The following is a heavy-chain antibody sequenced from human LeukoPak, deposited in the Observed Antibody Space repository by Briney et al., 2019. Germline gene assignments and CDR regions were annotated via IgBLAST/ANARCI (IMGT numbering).Heavy chain of an antibody. Sequence: GGSLRLSCAASGFTFSNAWMSWVRQAPGKGLEWVGRIKCETNGGTTDYPAPVQGRFSISRDDSKNTLYLQMNSLRAEDTAVYYCARDEGCFQHWGQGTLVTVSS. J-gene: IGHJ1*01. CDR1: GFTFSNAW. CDR3: ARDEGCFQH. CDR2: IKCETNGGTT. V-gene: IGHV3-15*01.